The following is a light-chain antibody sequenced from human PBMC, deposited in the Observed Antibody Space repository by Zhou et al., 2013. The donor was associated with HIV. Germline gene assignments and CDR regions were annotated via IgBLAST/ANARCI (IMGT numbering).Light chain of an antibody. J-gene: IGKJ4*01. CDR3: QQYGSSPIT. CDR2: GAS. V-gene: IGKV3-20*01. Sequence: EIVLTQFPGTLSLSPGERATLSCRASQSVGSSYLAWYQQKPGQAPRPLIYGASSRATGIPDRFSGSGSGTDFTLTISRLEPEDFAVYYCQQYGSSPITFGGGTKVEMK. CDR1: QSVGSSY.